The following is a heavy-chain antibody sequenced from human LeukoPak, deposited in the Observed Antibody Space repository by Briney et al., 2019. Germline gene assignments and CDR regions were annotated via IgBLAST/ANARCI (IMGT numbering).Heavy chain of an antibody. V-gene: IGHV3-23*01. J-gene: IGHJ4*02. D-gene: IGHD2-2*01. CDR2: IMIGGDGK. CDR3: VRAAPRDCSPASCSLFDT. Sequence: PGGSLRLSCAGSGFTFNNYAMSWVRRAPRKGLEWVSTIMIGGDGKLYADSVKGRFTISRDRSESTLYLQMNGLRADDTAVYYCVRAAPRDCSPASCSLFDTWGQGTLVTVSS. CDR1: GFTFNNYA.